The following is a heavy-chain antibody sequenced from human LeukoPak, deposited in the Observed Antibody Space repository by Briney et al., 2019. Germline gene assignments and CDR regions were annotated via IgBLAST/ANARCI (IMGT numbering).Heavy chain of an antibody. CDR3: ARVKDWCFNL. CDR2: IYSSGTT. J-gene: IGHJ2*01. CDR1: GGSITGSH. V-gene: IGHV4-4*07. Sequence: SETLSLTCTVSGGSITGSHWSWLRQSAGKGLEWIGRIYSSGTTNYNPSLKSRVTMSVDKSKNQFSLKLTSVTAADTAVYYCARVKDWCFNLWGRGTLVTVSS.